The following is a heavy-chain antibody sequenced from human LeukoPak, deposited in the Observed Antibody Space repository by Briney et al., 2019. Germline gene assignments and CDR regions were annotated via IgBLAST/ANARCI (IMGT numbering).Heavy chain of an antibody. V-gene: IGHV4-61*05. CDR2: IYYSGST. J-gene: IGHJ1*01. Sequence: SETLSLTCIVSGGSISSSSYYWGWIRQPPGKGLEWIGYIYYSGSTNYNPSLKSRVTISVDTSKNQFSLKLSSVTAADTAVYYCARLSDYYDSSGYYYYFQHWGQGTLVTVSS. CDR3: ARLSDYYDSSGYYYYFQH. CDR1: GGSISSSSYY. D-gene: IGHD3-22*01.